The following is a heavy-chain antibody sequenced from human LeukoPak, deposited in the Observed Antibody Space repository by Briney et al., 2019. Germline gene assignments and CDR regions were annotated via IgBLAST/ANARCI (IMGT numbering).Heavy chain of an antibody. CDR2: IIPIFGTA. J-gene: IGHJ4*02. Sequence: SVKVSCKASGGTFSSYAISWVRQAPGQGLEWMGGIIPIFGTANYAQKFQGRVTITADESTSTAYMELSSLRSEDTAVYHCARAVGYCSGGSCYYFDYWGQGTLVTVSS. CDR3: ARAVGYCSGGSCYYFDY. D-gene: IGHD2-15*01. CDR1: GGTFSSYA. V-gene: IGHV1-69*13.